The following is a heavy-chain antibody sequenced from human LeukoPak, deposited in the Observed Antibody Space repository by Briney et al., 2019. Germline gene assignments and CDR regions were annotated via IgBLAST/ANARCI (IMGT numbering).Heavy chain of an antibody. CDR2: MNPNSGNT. D-gene: IGHD3-3*01. Sequence: ASVKLSGKASGYTVTSYDINGGRQAAGQGLEWRGWMNPNSGNTGYAQELQGRVTITRNPSISTAYMELSSLRSEDTAVYYCARGRFLEWLRSYYYYYMDVWGKGTTVTVSS. CDR1: GYTVTSYD. J-gene: IGHJ6*03. V-gene: IGHV1-8*03. CDR3: ARGRFLEWLRSYYYYYMDV.